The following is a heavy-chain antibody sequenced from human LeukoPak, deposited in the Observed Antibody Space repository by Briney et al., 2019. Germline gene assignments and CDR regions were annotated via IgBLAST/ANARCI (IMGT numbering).Heavy chain of an antibody. CDR3: ASDQRYAFDY. V-gene: IGHV3-48*02. J-gene: IGHJ4*02. D-gene: IGHD3-9*01. CDR2: IRTSAEGANYA. Sequence: GGSLRLSCAASGLTVSRNYMNWVRQAPGKGLEWVSNIRTSAEGANYAYYADSVKGRVTISRDDAKNTLYLHMNSLRDDDTAVYYCASDQRYAFDYWGQGILVTVSS. CDR1: GLTVSRNY.